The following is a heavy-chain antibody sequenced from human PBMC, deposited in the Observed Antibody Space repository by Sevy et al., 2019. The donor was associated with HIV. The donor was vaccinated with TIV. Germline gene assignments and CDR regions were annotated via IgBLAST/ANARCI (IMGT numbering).Heavy chain of an antibody. V-gene: IGHV3-23*01. CDR2: ISGSGGSP. CDR1: GFTFSSYA. CDR3: AGIFGDLFDY. D-gene: IGHD3-3*01. J-gene: IGHJ4*02. Sequence: GGSLRLSCAASGFTFSSYAMSWVRQAPGKGLEWVSDISGSGGSPYYADSVKGRFTISRDNSKNTLYLQMNSLRAEDTAVYYCAGIFGDLFDYWGQGTLVTVSS.